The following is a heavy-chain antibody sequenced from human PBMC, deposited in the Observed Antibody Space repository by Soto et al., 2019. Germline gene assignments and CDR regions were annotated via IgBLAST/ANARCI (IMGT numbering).Heavy chain of an antibody. Sequence: EVQLLESGGGLVQPGGSLRLSCAASGFTFSSYAMSWVRQAPGKGLEWVSAISGSGGSTYYADSVKGRFTISRDNSKNTLYLQMNSLRAEDTAVYYCAKADDSSCYFVRRGGDYGGQGTLVTVSS. V-gene: IGHV3-23*01. D-gene: IGHD3-22*01. J-gene: IGHJ4*02. CDR2: ISGSGGST. CDR3: AKADDSSCYFVRRGGDY. CDR1: GFTFSSYA.